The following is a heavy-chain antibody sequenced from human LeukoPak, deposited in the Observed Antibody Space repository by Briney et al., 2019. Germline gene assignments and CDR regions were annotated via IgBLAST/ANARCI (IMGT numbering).Heavy chain of an antibody. D-gene: IGHD2-2*01. J-gene: IGHJ6*04. CDR3: ARVVPAAKLYYYYGMDV. V-gene: IGHV3-7*03. Sequence: GGSLRLSCAASGFTFSSYWMGWVRQAPGKGLEWVANIKQDGSEKYYVDSVKGRFTISRDNAKNSLYLQMNSLRAEDTAVYYCARVVPAAKLYYYYGMDVWGKGTTVTVSS. CDR2: IKQDGSEK. CDR1: GFTFSSYW.